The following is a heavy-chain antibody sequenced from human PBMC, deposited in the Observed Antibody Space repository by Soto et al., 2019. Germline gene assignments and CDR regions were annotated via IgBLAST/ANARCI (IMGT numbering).Heavy chain of an antibody. CDR3: ARDGSGSSLRGYFDL. V-gene: IGHV4-59*01. CDR1: GGSISSYY. Sequence: QVQLQESGPGLVKPSETLSLTCTVSGGSISSYYWSWIRQPPGKGLEWIGYIYYSGSTNYNPSLKSRVTISVDTSTNQFSLKLSSVTSADTAVYYCARDGSGSSLRGYFDLWGRGTLVTVSS. J-gene: IGHJ2*01. D-gene: IGHD1-26*01. CDR2: IYYSGST.